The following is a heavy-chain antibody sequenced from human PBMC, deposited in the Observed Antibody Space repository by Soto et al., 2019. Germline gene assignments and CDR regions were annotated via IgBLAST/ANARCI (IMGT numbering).Heavy chain of an antibody. CDR2: LTRDGTS. CDR1: GFTFSDYS. Sequence: LRLSCAASGFTFSDYSMSWARQTPERGLEWVSSLTRDGTSYYADSVQGRFTVSRDNSKNTVSLQMHSLRAEDTALYYCTKRATTIPTPGNYFDSWGQGTLVTVSS. D-gene: IGHD1-1*01. CDR3: TKRATTIPTPGNYFDS. J-gene: IGHJ4*02. V-gene: IGHV3-23*01.